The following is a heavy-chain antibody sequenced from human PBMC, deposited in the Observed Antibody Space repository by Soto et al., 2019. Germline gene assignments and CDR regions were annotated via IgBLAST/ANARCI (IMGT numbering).Heavy chain of an antibody. CDR3: AKGVLSFHYGMEV. J-gene: IGHJ6*02. V-gene: IGHV3-23*01. D-gene: IGHD3-10*01. CDR2: ISSTAGRTS. Sequence: PGGSLILSCATSGFTFNTYPMTWVRQAPGKGLEWVSSISSTAGRTSSYADSVKGRFAISRDFSDNTVYLQMNNLRVDDTAVYFCAKGVLSFHYGMEVWGQGTTVTVSS. CDR1: GFTFNTYP.